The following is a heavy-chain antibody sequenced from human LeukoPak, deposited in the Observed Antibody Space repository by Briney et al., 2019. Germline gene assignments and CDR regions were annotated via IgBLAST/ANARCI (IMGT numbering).Heavy chain of an antibody. CDR2: IYPGDSDT. J-gene: IGHJ4*02. CDR3: ARHSGGSRWIYFDY. Sequence: GESLKIPCKGSGYSFTNYWIGWVRQMPGKGLEWMGIIYPGDSDTEYGPSFQGQVTISADKSISTAYLQWSSLKASDTATYYCARHSGGSRWIYFDYWGQGTLVTVSS. V-gene: IGHV5-51*01. D-gene: IGHD6-13*01. CDR1: GYSFTNYW.